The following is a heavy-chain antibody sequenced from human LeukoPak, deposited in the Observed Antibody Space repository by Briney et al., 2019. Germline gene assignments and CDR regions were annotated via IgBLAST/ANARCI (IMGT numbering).Heavy chain of an antibody. J-gene: IGHJ4*02. CDR2: INPNSGGT. V-gene: IGHV1-2*02. CDR3: ARDPPQLIAASGTSSDY. Sequence: GASVKVSCKASGYTFTGYYMYWVRQAPGQGLEWMGWINPNSGGTNYAQKFQGRVTMTRDTSISTAYMELSRLRSDDTAVYYCARDPPQLIAASGTSSDYWGQGTLVTVSS. CDR1: GYTFTGYY. D-gene: IGHD6-13*01.